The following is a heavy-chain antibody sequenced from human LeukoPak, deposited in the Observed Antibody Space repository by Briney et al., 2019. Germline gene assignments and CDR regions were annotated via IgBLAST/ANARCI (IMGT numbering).Heavy chain of an antibody. Sequence: PGGSLRLSCAASGFTFDDYGMSWVRQAPGKGLEWVSGINWNGGSTGYADSVKGRFTISRDNAKNSLYLQMNSLRAEDTALYYCARSRDGYGEIYYYYMDVWGKGTTVTVSS. J-gene: IGHJ6*03. D-gene: IGHD4-17*01. CDR1: GFTFDDYG. CDR2: INWNGGST. V-gene: IGHV3-20*04. CDR3: ARSRDGYGEIYYYYMDV.